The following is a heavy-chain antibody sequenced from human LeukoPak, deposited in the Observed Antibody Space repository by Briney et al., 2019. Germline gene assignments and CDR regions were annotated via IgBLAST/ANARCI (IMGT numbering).Heavy chain of an antibody. D-gene: IGHD6-13*01. CDR1: GYTFTGYY. J-gene: IGHJ4*02. CDR3: ARASSTRIAAAVAY. V-gene: IGHV1-2*02. CDR2: INPNSGGT. Sequence: ASVKVSCKASGYTFTGYYMHWVRQAPGQGLEWMGWINPNSGGTNYAQKFQGRVTMTRDTSISTAYMELSRLRSDDTAVYYCARASSTRIAAAVAYWGRGTLVTVSS.